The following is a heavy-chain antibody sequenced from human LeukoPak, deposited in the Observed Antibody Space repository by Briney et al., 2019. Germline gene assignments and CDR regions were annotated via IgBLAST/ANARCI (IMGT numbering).Heavy chain of an antibody. Sequence: PGGSLRLSCAASGFTFSSYAMSWVRQAPGEGLEWVSAISGSGGSTYYADSVKGRFTISRDNSKNTLYLQMSSLRAEDTAVYYCAKDLRYSSSWKFDYWGQGTLVTVSS. J-gene: IGHJ4*02. CDR3: AKDLRYSSSWKFDY. CDR1: GFTFSSYA. CDR2: ISGSGGST. V-gene: IGHV3-23*01. D-gene: IGHD6-13*01.